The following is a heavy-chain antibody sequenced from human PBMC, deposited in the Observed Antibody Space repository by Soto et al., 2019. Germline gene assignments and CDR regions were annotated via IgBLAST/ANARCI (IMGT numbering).Heavy chain of an antibody. V-gene: IGHV3-13*01. CDR3: ARASDLANMVRGVNYGMDV. CDR1: GFTFISYD. CDR2: IGTAGDT. Sequence: GGSLRLSCAASGFTFISYDMHWVRQATGKGLEWVSAIGTAGDTYYPGSVKGRFTISRENAKNSLYLQMNSLRAGDTAVYYCARASDLANMVRGVNYGMDVWGQGTTVTVSS. J-gene: IGHJ6*02. D-gene: IGHD3-10*01.